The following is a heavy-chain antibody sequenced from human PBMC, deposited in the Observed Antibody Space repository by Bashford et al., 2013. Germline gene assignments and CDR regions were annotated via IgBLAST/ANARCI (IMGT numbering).Heavy chain of an antibody. CDR2: ISTYTFYA. D-gene: IGHD6-19*01. J-gene: IGHJ4*02. CDR1: GYTFITYG. V-gene: IGHV1-18*01. Sequence: VASVKVSCKTSGYTFITYGISWVRQAPGQGLEWMGWISTYTFYAHYEQRFQGRVTMTTETSTSTAYLELRSLTSDDTGVYYCARNSTGWYMDYWGQGTLVTVSS. CDR3: ARNSTGWYMDY.